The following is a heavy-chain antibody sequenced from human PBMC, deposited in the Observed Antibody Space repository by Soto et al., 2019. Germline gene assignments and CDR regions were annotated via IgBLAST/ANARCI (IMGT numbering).Heavy chain of an antibody. CDR3: ARDPSAVVVAADHHFDY. D-gene: IGHD2-15*01. V-gene: IGHV3-30-3*01. Sequence: GGSLRLSCSASGFTFSNNVMHWVRQAPGKGLEWVAVISYDGSNHYYADSVKGRFTISRDNSKNTLYLQMNSLRPEDAAVYYCARDPSAVVVAADHHFDYWGQGTLVTVSS. CDR2: ISYDGSNH. J-gene: IGHJ4*02. CDR1: GFTFSNNV.